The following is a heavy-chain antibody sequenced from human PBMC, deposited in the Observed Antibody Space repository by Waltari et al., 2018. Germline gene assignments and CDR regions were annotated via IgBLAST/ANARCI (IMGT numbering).Heavy chain of an antibody. D-gene: IGHD3-10*01. Sequence: QVPLVQSGSELKKPGSPVQVSCTASGYTFTNYAINSVRQAPGQGLEWMGGINTNTGNPTYAQGFTGRFVFSLDTAVSTAYLRISSLKAEDTAVYYCRFGEMTTYGMDVWGQGTMVAVSS. CDR1: GYTFTNYA. J-gene: IGHJ6*02. CDR3: RFGEMTTYGMDV. V-gene: IGHV7-4-1*02. CDR2: INTNTGNP.